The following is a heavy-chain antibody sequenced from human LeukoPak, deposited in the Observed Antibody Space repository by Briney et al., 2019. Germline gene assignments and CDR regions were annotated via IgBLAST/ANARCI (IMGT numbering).Heavy chain of an antibody. J-gene: IGHJ4*02. CDR1: GFTFSSYG. D-gene: IGHD6-19*01. V-gene: IGHV3-33*01. CDR3: ARDLFQYSSGWYSPY. Sequence: GGSLRLSCAASGFTFSSYGMHWVRQAPGKGLEWVAVIWYDGSNKYYADSVKGRFTISRDNSKNTLYLQMNSLRAEDTAVYYCARDLFQYSSGWYSPYWGQGTLVTVSS. CDR2: IWYDGSNK.